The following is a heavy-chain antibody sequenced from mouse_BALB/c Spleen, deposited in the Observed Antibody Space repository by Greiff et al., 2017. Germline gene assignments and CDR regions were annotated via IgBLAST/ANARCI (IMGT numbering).Heavy chain of an antibody. D-gene: IGHD1-1*01. CDR2: INPSSGYT. Sequence: VKLQESAAELARPGASVKMSCKASGYTFTSYTMHWVKQRPGQGLEWIGYINPSSGYTEYNQKFKDKTTLTADKSSSTAYMQLSSLTSEDSAVYYCARSDYYGSRPYNWGQGTLVTVSA. J-gene: IGHJ3*01. CDR1: GYTFTSYT. CDR3: ARSDYYGSRPYN. V-gene: IGHV1-4*02.